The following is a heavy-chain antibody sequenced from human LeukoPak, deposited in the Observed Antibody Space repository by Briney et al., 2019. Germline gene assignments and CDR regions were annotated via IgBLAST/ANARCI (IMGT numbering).Heavy chain of an antibody. V-gene: IGHV1-2*02. J-gene: IGHJ3*02. D-gene: IGHD2-15*01. CDR2: MNPNRGDT. CDR3: ARGSAVYCSGGSCYSRVHAFDI. CDR1: GYSFTGYY. Sequence: ASVKVSCKASGYSFTGYYIHWMRQAPGQGLEWMGWMNPNRGDTSYAQKFQGRVTMTRDTPISTAYMELSRLRSDDTAVYYCARGSAVYCSGGSCYSRVHAFDIWGQGTMVTVSS.